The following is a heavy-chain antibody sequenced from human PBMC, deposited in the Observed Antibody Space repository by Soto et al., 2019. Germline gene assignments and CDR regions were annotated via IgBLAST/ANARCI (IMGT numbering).Heavy chain of an antibody. CDR2: IDPSDSQT. J-gene: IGHJ4*02. D-gene: IGHD3-22*01. CDR1: GYSFAGYW. V-gene: IGHV5-10-1*01. Sequence: PGESLKISCKGSGYSFAGYWITWVRQQPGKGLEWMGRIDPSDSQTYYSPSFRGHVTISVTKSITTVFLQWSSLRASDTAMYYCARQIYDSDTGPNFHNYFYSWGQESSGTVSS. CDR3: ARQIYDSDTGPNFHNYFYS.